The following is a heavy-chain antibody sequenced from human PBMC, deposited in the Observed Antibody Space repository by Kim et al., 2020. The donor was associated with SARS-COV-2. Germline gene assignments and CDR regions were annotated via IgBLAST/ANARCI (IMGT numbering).Heavy chain of an antibody. Sequence: SETLSLTCTISGGSISSFYWSWIRQPAGKGLEWNGRIHTSGSTNNNPSLKSRVTISVDTSKNQYPLKLRSVTAADTAVYYCASDRACSSSAPAFDLWCQG. CDR1: GGSISSFY. D-gene: IGHD6-6*01. J-gene: IGHJ4*02. V-gene: IGHV4-4*07. CDR3: ASDRACSSSAPAFDL. CDR2: IHTSGST.